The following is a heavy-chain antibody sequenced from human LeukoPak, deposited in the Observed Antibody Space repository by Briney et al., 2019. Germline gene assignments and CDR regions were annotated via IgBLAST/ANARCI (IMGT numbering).Heavy chain of an antibody. CDR3: ARFYCSRTNCYFDY. V-gene: IGHV3-64*02. Sequence: GGSLRLSCVASGFTFSTYTMDWVRQAPGKGQEYVSAISSNGGSTYYADSVNGRFTVSRDNSKSTLYLQMGSLRAEDMAVYYCARFYCSRTNCYFDYWGQGTLVTVSS. CDR2: ISSNGGST. CDR1: GFTFSTYT. D-gene: IGHD2-2*01. J-gene: IGHJ4*02.